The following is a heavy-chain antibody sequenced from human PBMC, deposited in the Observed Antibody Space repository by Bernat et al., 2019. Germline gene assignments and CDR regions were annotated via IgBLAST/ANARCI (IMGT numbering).Heavy chain of an antibody. CDR3: ARDLPRPDDYYYYGMDV. J-gene: IGHJ6*02. Sequence: EVQLVASGGGLVQPGGSLRLSCAASGFTVSSNYMSWVRQAPGKGLEWVSVIYSGCSTYYADSGKGRFTITRDNSKNTLYLQMNSLRAEDTAVYYCARDLPRPDDYYYYGMDVWGQGTTVTVSS. CDR2: IYSGCST. V-gene: IGHV3-66*01. D-gene: IGHD5-24*01. CDR1: GFTVSSNY.